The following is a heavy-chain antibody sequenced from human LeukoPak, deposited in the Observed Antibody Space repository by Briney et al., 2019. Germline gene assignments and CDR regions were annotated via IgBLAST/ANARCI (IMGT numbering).Heavy chain of an antibody. CDR2: ISSTGGTT. D-gene: IGHD4-17*01. CDR3: ASHDYAPPAQNLFDY. J-gene: IGHJ4*02. CDR1: GITFSSYG. V-gene: IGHV3-23*01. Sequence: PGGSLRLSCAASGITFSSYGMSWVRQAPGKGLEWVSSISSTGGTTYYADSVKGRFTISRDNSKNTLYLQMNSLRAEDTAVYYCASHDYAPPAQNLFDYWGQGTLVTVSS.